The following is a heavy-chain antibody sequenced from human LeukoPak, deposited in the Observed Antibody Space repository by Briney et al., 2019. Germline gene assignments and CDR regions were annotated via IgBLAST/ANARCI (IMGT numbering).Heavy chain of an antibody. Sequence: GGSLRLSCAASGFTFSSYAMHWGRQAPGKGLEWGAVISYDGSNKYYADSVKGRFTISRDNSKNTLYLQMNSLRAEDTAVYYCATPAVEMATISFFDYWGQGTLVTVSS. CDR2: ISYDGSNK. V-gene: IGHV3-30*04. CDR1: GFTFSSYA. D-gene: IGHD5-24*01. CDR3: ATPAVEMATISFFDY. J-gene: IGHJ4*02.